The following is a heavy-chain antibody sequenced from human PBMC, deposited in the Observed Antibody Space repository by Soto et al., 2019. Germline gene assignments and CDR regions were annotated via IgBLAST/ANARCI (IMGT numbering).Heavy chain of an antibody. CDR3: ARDRIPYYYDSSGYPARDAFDI. D-gene: IGHD3-22*01. V-gene: IGHV1-69*13. CDR1: GGTFSSYA. Sequence: GASVKVSCKASGGTFSSYAISWVRQAPGQGLEWMGGIIPIFGTANYAQKFQGRVTITADESTSTAYMELSSLRSEDTAVYYCARDRIPYYYDSSGYPARDAFDIWGQGTMVTVSS. J-gene: IGHJ3*02. CDR2: IIPIFGTA.